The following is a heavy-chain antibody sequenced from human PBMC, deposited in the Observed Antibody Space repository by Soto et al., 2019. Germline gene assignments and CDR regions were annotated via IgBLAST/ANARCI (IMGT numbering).Heavy chain of an antibody. V-gene: IGHV3-23*01. CDR1: GFIFSDYA. Sequence: GGSLRLSCAVSGFIFSDYAMSWVRQAPGKGLEWVAGMGGANGDTYYAESVRGRFAISRDNSKSTLFLQLNSLRAEDTAVYFCAKDGVDHNSVWDPFDIWGQGTLVTVSS. J-gene: IGHJ3*02. CDR3: AKDGVDHNSVWDPFDI. CDR2: MGGANGDT. D-gene: IGHD2-15*01.